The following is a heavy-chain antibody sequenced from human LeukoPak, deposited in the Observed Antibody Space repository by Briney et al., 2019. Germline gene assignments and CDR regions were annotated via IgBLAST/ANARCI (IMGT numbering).Heavy chain of an antibody. D-gene: IGHD5-18*01. CDR1: GFTFNDYA. V-gene: IGHV3-43*02. CDR3: AKDIGERGYKGY. J-gene: IGHJ4*02. CDR2: ISGDGGTT. Sequence: GGSLRLSCAASGFTFNDYAMHWVRQAPGKGLEWVSLISGDGGTTYYADSVRGRFTISRDNSKNSLYLQMNSLRTEDTAFYYCAKDIGERGYKGYWGQGTLVTVSS.